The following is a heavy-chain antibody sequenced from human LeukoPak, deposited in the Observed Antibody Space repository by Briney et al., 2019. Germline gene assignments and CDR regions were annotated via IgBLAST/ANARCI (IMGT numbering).Heavy chain of an antibody. D-gene: IGHD6-19*01. CDR3: ANQYSSGWYSGVVFDY. V-gene: IGHV3-23*01. CDR1: GFTLSSYA. Sequence: GGSLRLSCAASGFTLSSYAMSWVRQAPGKGLEWVSAISGSGGSTYYADSVKGRFTISRDNSKNTLYLQMNSLRAEDTAVYYCANQYSSGWYSGVVFDYWGQGTLATVSS. J-gene: IGHJ4*02. CDR2: ISGSGGST.